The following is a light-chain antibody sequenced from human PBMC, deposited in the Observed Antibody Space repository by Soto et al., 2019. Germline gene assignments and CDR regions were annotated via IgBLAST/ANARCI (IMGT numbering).Light chain of an antibody. CDR3: SSYTSRSTWV. Sequence: QSALTQSASVSGSPGQSITISCTGTSSDVGGYNYVSWYQQHPGKAPKLMIYDVSNRPSGVSDRFSGSKSGNTASLTISGLQAEDEADYYCSSYTSRSTWVFGGGTKLTVL. V-gene: IGLV2-14*03. CDR2: DVS. J-gene: IGLJ3*02. CDR1: SSDVGGYNY.